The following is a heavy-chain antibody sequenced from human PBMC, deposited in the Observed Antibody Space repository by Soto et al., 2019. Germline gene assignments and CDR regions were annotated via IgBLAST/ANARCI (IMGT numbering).Heavy chain of an antibody. D-gene: IGHD5-12*01. CDR3: ARDRGYSGYDFVY. V-gene: IGHV1-3*01. Sequence: QVQLVQSGAEVKKPGASVKVSCKASGYTFTSYAMHWVRQAPGQRLEWMGWINAGNGNTKYSQKFQGRVTNTRDTSASTAYMELSSLRSEDTAVYYCARDRGYSGYDFVYWGQGTLVTVSS. CDR1: GYTFTSYA. J-gene: IGHJ4*02. CDR2: INAGNGNT.